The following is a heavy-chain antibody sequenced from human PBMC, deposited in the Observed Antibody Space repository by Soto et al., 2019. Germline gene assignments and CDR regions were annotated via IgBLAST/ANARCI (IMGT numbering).Heavy chain of an antibody. J-gene: IGHJ2*01. CDR3: AKAQRRNSGHRIPNWYFDL. CDR2: ISGSGGST. CDR1: GFTFSSYA. D-gene: IGHD6-19*01. V-gene: IGHV3-23*01. Sequence: EVQLLESGGGLVQPGGSLRLSCAASGFTFSSYAMSWVRQAPGKGLEWVSAISGSGGSTYYADSVKGRFTISRDNSKNTLYLQMNSLRAEDTAVYYCAKAQRRNSGHRIPNWYFDLWGRGTLVTVSS.